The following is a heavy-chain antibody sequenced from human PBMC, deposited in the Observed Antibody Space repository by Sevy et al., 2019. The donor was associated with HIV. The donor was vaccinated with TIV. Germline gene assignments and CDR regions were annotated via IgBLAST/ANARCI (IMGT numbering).Heavy chain of an antibody. D-gene: IGHD3-22*01. V-gene: IGHV1-46*01. J-gene: IGHJ3*02. CDR2: INPSGGST. CDR3: ARDGGGRLVVITDAFDI. CDR1: GCTFTSYY. Sequence: ASVKVSCKASGCTFTSYYMHWVRQAPGQGLEWMGIINPSGGSTSYAQKFQGRVTMTRDTSTSTVYMELSSLRSEDTAVYYCARDGGGRLVVITDAFDIWGQGTMVTVSS.